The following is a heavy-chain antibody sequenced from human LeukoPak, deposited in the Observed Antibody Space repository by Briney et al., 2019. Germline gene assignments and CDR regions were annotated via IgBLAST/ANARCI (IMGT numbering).Heavy chain of an antibody. CDR3: ARGPSDYDILTGSYFLRSYYFDY. CDR2: INPNSGGT. V-gene: IGHV1-2*02. Sequence: ASVKVSCKASGYTFTGYYMHWVRQAPGQGLEWMGWINPNSGGTNYAQKFQGRVTMTRDTSISTAYMELSRLRSDDTAVYYCARGPSDYDILTGSYFLRSYYFDYWGQGILVTVSS. J-gene: IGHJ4*02. D-gene: IGHD3-9*01. CDR1: GYTFTGYY.